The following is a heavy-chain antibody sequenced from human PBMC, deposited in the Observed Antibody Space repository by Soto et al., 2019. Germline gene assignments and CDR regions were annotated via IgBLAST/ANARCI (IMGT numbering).Heavy chain of an antibody. CDR1: GYTFTSYD. V-gene: IGHV1-8*01. D-gene: IGHD6-6*01. CDR3: ARGKRGIAARMYYFDY. CDR2: MNPNSGNT. Sequence: GASVKVSCKASGYTFTSYDINWVRQATGQGLEWMGWMNPNSGNTGYAQKFQGRVTMTRNTSISTAYMELSSLRSEDTAVYYCARGKRGIAARMYYFDYWGQGTLVTVSS. J-gene: IGHJ4*02.